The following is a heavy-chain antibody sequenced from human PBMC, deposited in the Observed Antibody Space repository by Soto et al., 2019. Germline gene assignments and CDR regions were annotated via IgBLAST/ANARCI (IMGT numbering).Heavy chain of an antibody. D-gene: IGHD6-6*01. Sequence: SGPTLVNPTQTLTLTCTFSGFSLSTDDVGVGWIRQPPGQALDWLAVIYWDDDKRYSPSLKSRLTIAKDTSKNQVVLTLTNMDPVDAATYYCARTKYSISSFDYWGQGALVSVSS. V-gene: IGHV2-5*02. CDR2: IYWDDDK. J-gene: IGHJ4*02. CDR1: GFSLSTDDVG. CDR3: ARTKYSISSFDY.